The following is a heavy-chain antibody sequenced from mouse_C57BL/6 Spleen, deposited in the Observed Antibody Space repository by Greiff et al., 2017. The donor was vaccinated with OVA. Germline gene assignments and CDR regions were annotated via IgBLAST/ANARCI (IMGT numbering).Heavy chain of an antibody. J-gene: IGHJ3*01. CDR3: ARSVGSSPPGFAY. CDR2: IDPSDSYT. Sequence: QVQLQQPGAELVMPGASVKLSCKASGYTFTSYWMHWVKQRPGQGLEWIGEIDPSDSYTNYNQTFKGKSTLTVDKSSSTAYMQLSSLTSEDSAVYYCARSVGSSPPGFAYWGQGTLVTVSA. D-gene: IGHD1-1*01. V-gene: IGHV1-69*01. CDR1: GYTFTSYW.